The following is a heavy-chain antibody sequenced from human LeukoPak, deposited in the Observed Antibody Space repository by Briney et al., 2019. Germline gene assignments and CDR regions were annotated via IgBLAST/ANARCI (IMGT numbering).Heavy chain of an antibody. CDR2: LYSDGAT. CDR3: VKWTSNGDAFDI. J-gene: IGHJ3*02. V-gene: IGHV3-66*01. Sequence: GGSLRLSCAASGFTVSSYYMNWVRQAPGKGLQWVSILYSDGATYYADSVKGRFTISRDNSRTTLYMQMNSLRAEDTAVYYCVKWTSNGDAFDIWGQGTMVTVSS. CDR1: GFTVSSYY. D-gene: IGHD2-8*01.